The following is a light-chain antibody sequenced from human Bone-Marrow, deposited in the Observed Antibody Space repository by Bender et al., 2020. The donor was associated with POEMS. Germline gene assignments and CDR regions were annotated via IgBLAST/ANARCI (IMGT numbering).Light chain of an antibody. J-gene: IGLJ3*02. Sequence: QSALTQPASVSGSPGQSITISCTGTSSDVGGYNLVSWYQQHPGKAPKLMIYEGSKWPSGVSNRFSGSKSGNTASLTISGLQAEDEADYYCSSYTRTNTLVFGGGTKLTVL. CDR1: SSDVGGYNL. CDR3: SSYTRTNTLV. CDR2: EGS. V-gene: IGLV2-14*02.